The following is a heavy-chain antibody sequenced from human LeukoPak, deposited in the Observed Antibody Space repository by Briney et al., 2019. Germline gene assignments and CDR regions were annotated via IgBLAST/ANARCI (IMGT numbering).Heavy chain of an antibody. J-gene: IGHJ4*02. CDR3: ARDQQYDFWSVSLY. Sequence: GATVKISCKASGYTFTDYYMHWVQQAPGKGLEWMGRVDPEDGETIYAEKFRGRVTITADTSTDTAYMELSSLRSEDTAVYYCARDQQYDFWSVSLYWGQGTLVTVSS. CDR2: VDPEDGET. CDR1: GYTFTDYY. V-gene: IGHV1-69-2*01. D-gene: IGHD3-3*01.